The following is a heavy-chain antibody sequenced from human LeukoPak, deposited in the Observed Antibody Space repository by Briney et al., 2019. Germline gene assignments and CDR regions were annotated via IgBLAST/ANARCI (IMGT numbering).Heavy chain of an antibody. CDR2: IYYSGDT. CDR3: ARGGYCSGGNCFRYFDY. CDR1: GGSISSYY. V-gene: IGHV4-59*01. J-gene: IGHJ4*02. Sequence: PSETLSLTCTVSGGSISSYYWSWIRQPPGKGLEWIGYIYYSGDTNYNPSLQCRVTISVDTSKKEFSLKLRSVTAADTAVYYCARGGYCSGGNCFRYFDYWGQGTLVTVSS. D-gene: IGHD2-15*01.